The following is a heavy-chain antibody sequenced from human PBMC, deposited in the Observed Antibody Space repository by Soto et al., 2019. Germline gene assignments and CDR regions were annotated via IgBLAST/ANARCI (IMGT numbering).Heavy chain of an antibody. V-gene: IGHV1-69*01. J-gene: IGHJ6*02. CDR1: GGTFSSYA. CDR2: IIPIFGTA. D-gene: IGHD3-10*02. Sequence: QVQLVQSGAEVKKPGSSVKVSCKASGGTFSSYAISWVRQAPGQGLEWMGGIIPIFGTANYAQKFQGRVKITAEEPRSTAYRGLGTLRWEGTAVYYGGGDGGPPYGRGIAKGMDVGGQGTTVTVPS. CDR3: GGDGGPPYGRGIAKGMDV.